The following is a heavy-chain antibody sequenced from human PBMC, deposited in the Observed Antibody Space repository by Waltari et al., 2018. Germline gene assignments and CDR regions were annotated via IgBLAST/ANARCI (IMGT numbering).Heavy chain of an antibody. V-gene: IGHV4-39*01. CDR3: ATYIGASVGTASFDV. Sequence: QLQLQESGPGLVQPSETVSLTCSVSGGSLTSTRHYWGWIRQPPGQGLEWIGTISYSGTTYNSPSLQSRVTISRDTSKNQLSLKLDSVTASDTAVYYCATYIGASVGTASFDVWGQGTMVTVSS. J-gene: IGHJ3*01. CDR1: GGSLTSTRHY. D-gene: IGHD5-12*01. CDR2: ISYSGTT.